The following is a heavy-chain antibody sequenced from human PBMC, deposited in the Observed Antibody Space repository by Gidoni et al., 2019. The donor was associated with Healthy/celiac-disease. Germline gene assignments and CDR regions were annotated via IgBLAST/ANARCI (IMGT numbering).Heavy chain of an antibody. J-gene: IGHJ6*02. V-gene: IGHV1-18*01. CDR2: ISAYNGNT. CDR1: GYTFPSYG. D-gene: IGHD4-17*01. CDR3: AREDYGDFPLRGMDV. Sequence: QVQLVQSVAEGKTPGASVKVSCKASGYTFPSYGISWVRQAPGQGLEWMGWISAYNGNTNYAQKLQGRVTMTTDTSTSTAYMELRSLRSDDTAVYYCAREDYGDFPLRGMDVWGQGTTVTVSS.